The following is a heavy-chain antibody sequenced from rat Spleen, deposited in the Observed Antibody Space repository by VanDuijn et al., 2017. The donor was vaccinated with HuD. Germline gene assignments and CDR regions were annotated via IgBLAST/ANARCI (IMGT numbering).Heavy chain of an antibody. CDR3: TRDYGSPYNNYVFDY. V-gene: IGHV2-63*01. Sequence: QVQLKESGPGLVQPSQTLSLTCTVSGFSLTSYNVHWVRQPPGKGLEWMGRMRYNGDTSYNSALKSRLSISRDTSKNQVFLKMNSLQTDDTGTYYCTRDYGSPYNNYVFDYWGQGVMVTVSS. CDR2: MRYNGDT. D-gene: IGHD1-10*01. CDR1: GFSLTSYN. J-gene: IGHJ2*01.